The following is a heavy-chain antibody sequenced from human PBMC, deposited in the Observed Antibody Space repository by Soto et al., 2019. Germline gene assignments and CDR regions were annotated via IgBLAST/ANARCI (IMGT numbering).Heavy chain of an antibody. CDR1: GGSITSYY. V-gene: IGHV4-59*01. CDR2: IYYSGST. CDR3: ARDFARLSWFDP. D-gene: IGHD3-16*01. J-gene: IGHJ5*02. Sequence: SETLSLTCTVPGGSITSYYWSWIRQPPGKGLEWIGYIYYSGSTNYNPSLKSRVTISVDTSKNQFSLKLSSVTAADTAVYYCARDFARLSWFDPWGQGTLVTVSS.